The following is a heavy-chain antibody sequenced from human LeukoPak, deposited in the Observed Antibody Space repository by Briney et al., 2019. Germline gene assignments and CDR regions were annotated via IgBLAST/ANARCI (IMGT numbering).Heavy chain of an antibody. D-gene: IGHD6-19*01. CDR1: GFTFTSYG. V-gene: IGHV3-30*18. Sequence: PGGSLRLSCAASGFTFTSYGMHWVRQAPGKGLEWVAVISYDGSNKYYADSVKGRFTISRDNSKNTLYLQMNSLRAEDTAVYYCAKGESSGSWAHGTLVTVSS. J-gene: IGHJ4*01. CDR3: AKGESSGS. CDR2: ISYDGSNK.